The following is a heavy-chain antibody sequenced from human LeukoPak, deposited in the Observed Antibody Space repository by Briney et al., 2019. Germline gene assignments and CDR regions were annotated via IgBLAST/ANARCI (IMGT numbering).Heavy chain of an antibody. CDR3: AKDGVATQHALDI. Sequence: GGSLRLSCAASGFNFRAYAMTWVRQAPGKGLDWVSGISGSGGTTYYADSVRGRFTISRDNSKNTVYLQLNNLRAEDTAVYYCAKDGVATQHALDIWGHGTMVTVSS. J-gene: IGHJ3*02. CDR1: GFNFRAYA. CDR2: ISGSGGTT. V-gene: IGHV3-23*01. D-gene: IGHD5-12*01.